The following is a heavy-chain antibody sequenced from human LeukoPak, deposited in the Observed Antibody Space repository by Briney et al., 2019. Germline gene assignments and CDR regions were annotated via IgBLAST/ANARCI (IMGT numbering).Heavy chain of an antibody. D-gene: IGHD2-2*02. CDR1: GFTFSDYG. J-gene: IGHJ6*02. CDR3: ARDKLLYEKLYYYGMDV. Sequence: PGRSLRLSCAASGFTFSDYGMHWVRQAPGKGLEWVAITSDDGSIKYYADSVKGRFTISRDNSKNTLYLQMNSLRAEDTAVYYCARDKLLYEKLYYYGMDVWGQGTTVTVSS. V-gene: IGHV3-30*03. CDR2: TSDDGSIK.